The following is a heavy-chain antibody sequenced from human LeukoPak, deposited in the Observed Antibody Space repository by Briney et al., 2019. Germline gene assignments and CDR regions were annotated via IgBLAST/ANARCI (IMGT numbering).Heavy chain of an antibody. CDR3: AKDYCGGDCYSGWYFDL. Sequence: GGSLSLSWAAFGFIFDDYAMHWVRQAPGKGLEWVSGISYNSDTIAYADSVKGRFTISRDNAKNSLYLQMNSLRAEDTALYYCAKDYCGGDCYSGWYFDLWGRGTLVTVSS. CDR2: ISYNSDTI. V-gene: IGHV3-9*01. J-gene: IGHJ2*01. D-gene: IGHD2-21*02. CDR1: GFIFDDYA.